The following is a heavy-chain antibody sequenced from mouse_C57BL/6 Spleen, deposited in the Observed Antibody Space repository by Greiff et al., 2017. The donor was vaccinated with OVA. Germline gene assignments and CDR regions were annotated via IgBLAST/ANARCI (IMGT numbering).Heavy chain of an antibody. D-gene: IGHD1-1*01. CDR3: ARKGTTEGY. V-gene: IGHV1-50*01. CDR2: IDPSDSYT. J-gene: IGHJ2*01. Sequence: QVQLQQSGAELVKPGASVTLSCKASGYTFTSYCMQWVKQRPGQGLEWIGEIDPSDSYTNYNPKFKGKATLTVDTSTSTAYMQLSSLTSEDSAGYYCARKGTTEGYWGKGTTLTVSS. CDR1: GYTFTSYC.